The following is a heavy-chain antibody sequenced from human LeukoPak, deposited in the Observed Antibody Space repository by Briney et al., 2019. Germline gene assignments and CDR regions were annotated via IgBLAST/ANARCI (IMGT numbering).Heavy chain of an antibody. V-gene: IGHV4-34*01. CDR3: AEYGGNSVFDY. CDR2: INHSGST. CDR1: GGSFSVYY. D-gene: IGHD4-23*01. Sequence: SETLSLTCAVYGGSFSVYYWSWIRQPPGKRLEWIGEINHSGSTNYNPSLKSRVTISVDTSKNQFSLKLSSVTAADTSVYYCAEYGGNSVFDYWGQGTLVTVCS. J-gene: IGHJ4*02.